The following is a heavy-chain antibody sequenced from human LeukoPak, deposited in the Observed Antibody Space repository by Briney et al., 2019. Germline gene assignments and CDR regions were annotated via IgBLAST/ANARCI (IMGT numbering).Heavy chain of an antibody. J-gene: IGHJ6*02. Sequence: GGSLRLSCAASGFTFSSYGMHWVRQAPGKGLEWVAVISYDGSNKYYADSVKGRFTISRDNSKNTLYLQMNSLRAEDTAVYYCASIYGDYYDSTRLVDYYYYGMDVWGQGTTVTVSS. CDR1: GFTFSSYG. D-gene: IGHD3-22*01. V-gene: IGHV3-30*03. CDR2: ISYDGSNK. CDR3: ASIYGDYYDSTRLVDYYYYGMDV.